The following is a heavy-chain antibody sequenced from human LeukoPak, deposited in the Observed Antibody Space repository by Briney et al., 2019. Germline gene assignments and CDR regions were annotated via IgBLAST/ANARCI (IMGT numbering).Heavy chain of an antibody. Sequence: GGSLRLSCAASGFTFSSYWMSWVRQAPGKGLEWVSGINWNGGSTGYADSVKGRFTISRDNAKNSLYLQMNSLRAEDTALYYCARDSSMVRGVYDYWGQGTLVTVSS. D-gene: IGHD3-10*01. CDR1: GFTFSSYW. CDR2: INWNGGST. J-gene: IGHJ4*02. CDR3: ARDSSMVRGVYDY. V-gene: IGHV3-20*04.